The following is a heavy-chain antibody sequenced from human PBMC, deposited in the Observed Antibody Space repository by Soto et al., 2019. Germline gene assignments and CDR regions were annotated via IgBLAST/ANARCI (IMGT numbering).Heavy chain of an antibody. J-gene: IGHJ4*02. Sequence: SETLSLTCAVYGGSFRGYYWSWIRQPPGKGLEWIGEINHSGSTNYNPSLKSRVTISVDTSKNQFSLKLSSVTAADTAVYYCARGRGDFDYWGQGTLVTVSS. CDR2: INHSGST. V-gene: IGHV4-34*01. CDR3: ARGRGDFDY. CDR1: GGSFRGYY.